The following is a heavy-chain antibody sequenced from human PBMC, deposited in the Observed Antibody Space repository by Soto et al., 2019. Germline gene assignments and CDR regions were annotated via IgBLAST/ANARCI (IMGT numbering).Heavy chain of an antibody. Sequence: QVQLVESGGGVVQPGRSLRLSCAASGFTFSTYTMHWVRQPPGPGLEWVAVISFDGNNKFYADAVKGRFTISRDNSKHTLYLQMNSLRAEDTAVYYCAGGNFGAVDYWGQGALVTVSA. D-gene: IGHD2-21*01. V-gene: IGHV3-30-3*01. CDR1: GFTFSTYT. CDR3: AGGNFGAVDY. CDR2: ISFDGNNK. J-gene: IGHJ4*02.